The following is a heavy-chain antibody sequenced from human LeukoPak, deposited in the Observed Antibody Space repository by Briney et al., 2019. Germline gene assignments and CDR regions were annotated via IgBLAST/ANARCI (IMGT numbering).Heavy chain of an antibody. V-gene: IGHV3-9*01. CDR1: GLTLDDYA. J-gene: IGHJ4*02. D-gene: IGHD6-13*01. CDR3: AKDLEAAGTDSFDY. Sequence: SLTLSCAASGLTLDDYAKHWARQAPGKGLESVSGISWYSGSIGHADSVKGRFTISRDNAKNSLYLQMNSLRAEDTALYYCAKDLEAAGTDSFDYWGQGTLVTVSS. CDR2: ISWYSGSI.